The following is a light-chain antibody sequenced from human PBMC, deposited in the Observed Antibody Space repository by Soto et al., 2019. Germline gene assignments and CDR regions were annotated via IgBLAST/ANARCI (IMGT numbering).Light chain of an antibody. CDR2: YDT. J-gene: IGLJ7*01. CDR1: NIGGKS. V-gene: IGLV3-21*04. CDR3: QVWDSSTDHAL. Sequence: SYELTQPPSVSVAPGKTARITCGGNNIGGKSVHWYQQKAGQAPVLVIYYDTDRPSGIPERFSGSNSGNTATLTISRVEAGDEADYFCQVWDSSTDHALFGGGTQLTVL.